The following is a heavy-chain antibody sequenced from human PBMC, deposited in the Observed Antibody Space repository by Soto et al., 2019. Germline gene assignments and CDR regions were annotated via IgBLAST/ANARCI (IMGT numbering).Heavy chain of an antibody. V-gene: IGHV4-31*03. J-gene: IGHJ6*02. CDR1: GGSISSGGNY. CDR3: ARDPSIADFYGMDV. D-gene: IGHD6-13*01. Sequence: QVQLQESGPGLVKPSQTLSLTCSVSGGSISSGGNYWNWIRQHPGKGLEWIGYIYYSGSTYYNPSLKSRVTISVETSKNQFSLKLSSVTAADTAVYYCARDPSIADFYGMDVWGQGTTVTVSS. CDR2: IYYSGST.